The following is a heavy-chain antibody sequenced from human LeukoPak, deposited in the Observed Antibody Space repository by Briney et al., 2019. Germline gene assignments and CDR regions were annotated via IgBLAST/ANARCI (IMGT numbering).Heavy chain of an antibody. CDR1: GFTFSSYA. V-gene: IGHV3-23*01. D-gene: IGHD2-15*01. CDR2: ISGSGGST. J-gene: IGHJ4*02. Sequence: QPGGSLRLSCAASGFTFSSYAMSWVRQAPGKGLEWVSAISGSGGSTYYADSVKGRFTISRDNSKNTLYLQMNSLRAEDTAVYYCAKDDTPWMGGGKGYWGQGTLVTVSS. CDR3: AKDDTPWMGGGKGY.